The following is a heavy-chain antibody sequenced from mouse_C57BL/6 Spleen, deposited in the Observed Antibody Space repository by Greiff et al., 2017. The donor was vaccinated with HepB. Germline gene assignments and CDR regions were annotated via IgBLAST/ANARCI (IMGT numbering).Heavy chain of an antibody. D-gene: IGHD3-1*01. J-gene: IGHJ4*01. CDR2: INPSSGYT. Sequence: VQLQQSGAELARPGASVKMSCKASGYTFTSYTMHWVKQRPGQGLEWIGYINPSSGYTKYNQKFKDKATLTADKSSSTAYMQLSSLKSEDSAVYYCARPGEYYAMDYWGQGTSVTVSS. CDR1: GYTFTSYT. V-gene: IGHV1-4*01. CDR3: ARPGEYYAMDY.